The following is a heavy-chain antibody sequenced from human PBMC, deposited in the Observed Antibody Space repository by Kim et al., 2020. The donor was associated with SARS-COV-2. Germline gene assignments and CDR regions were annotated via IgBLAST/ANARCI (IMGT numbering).Heavy chain of an antibody. D-gene: IGHD2-8*02. CDR2: ISSSGGST. CDR1: GFTFSSYA. CDR3: AKEGDYCTVPSCYVDY. V-gene: IGHV3-23*01. J-gene: IGHJ4*02. Sequence: GGSLRLSCAASGFTFSSYAMNWVRQAPGKGLEWVSTISSSGGSTYYADSVKGRFTMSRDISKNTLFLQMNSLRAEDTAVYYCAKEGDYCTVPSCYVDYWGQGTLITVSS.